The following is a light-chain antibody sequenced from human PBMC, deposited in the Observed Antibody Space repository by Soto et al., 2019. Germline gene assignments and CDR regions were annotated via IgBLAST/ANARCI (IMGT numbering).Light chain of an antibody. CDR3: QQYGRSPPT. Sequence: EIVLTQSPGTLSFSPGEGATLSCRASQSVSSSYLAWYHQRPGQAPSILIYNASSRATGIPDRFSGSGSVTDFTLTISRLEPEDFAVYLCQQYGRSPPTFGLGTKLEIK. CDR2: NAS. V-gene: IGKV3-20*01. J-gene: IGKJ2*01. CDR1: QSVSSSY.